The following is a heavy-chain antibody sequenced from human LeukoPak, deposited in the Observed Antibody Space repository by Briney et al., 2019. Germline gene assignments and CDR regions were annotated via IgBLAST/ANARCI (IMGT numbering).Heavy chain of an antibody. D-gene: IGHD6-13*01. J-gene: IGHJ4*02. Sequence: SVKVSCKASGYTFTDYYMHWVRQAPGQGLEWMGGIIPIFGTANYAQKFQGRVTITADESTSTAYMELSSLRSEDTAVYYCARAGDSSSWYTGDYFDYWGQGTLVTVSS. CDR3: ARAGDSSSWYTGDYFDY. CDR1: GYTFTDYY. CDR2: IIPIFGTA. V-gene: IGHV1-69*13.